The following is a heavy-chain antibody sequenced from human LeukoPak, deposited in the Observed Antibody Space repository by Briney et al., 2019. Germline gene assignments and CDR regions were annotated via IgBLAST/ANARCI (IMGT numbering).Heavy chain of an antibody. J-gene: IGHJ6*03. D-gene: IGHD6-13*01. CDR1: GGSISSSSYY. V-gene: IGHV4-39*07. Sequence: SETLSLTCTVSGGSISSSSYYWSWLRQPPGKGLEWIVEVNDSGSTNYNPSLKRRVTISVDTSKNQFSLKLSSVTAADTAVCYCARGRHKQLADFYYYYYLDIWGKGTTVTVSS. CDR3: ARGRHKQLADFYYYYYLDI. CDR2: VNDSGST.